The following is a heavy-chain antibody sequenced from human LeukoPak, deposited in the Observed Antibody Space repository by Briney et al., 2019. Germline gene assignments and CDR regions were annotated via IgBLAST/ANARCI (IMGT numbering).Heavy chain of an antibody. V-gene: IGHV1-69*13. J-gene: IGHJ3*02. CDR1: GGTFSSYA. CDR3: ARDLAITIFGVVIRTDAFDI. D-gene: IGHD3-3*01. CDR2: IIPVFGTA. Sequence: SVKVSCKASGGTFSSYAISWVRQAPGQGLEWMGGIIPVFGTANYAQKFQGRVTVTADESTSTAYMELSSLRSEDTAVYYCARDLAITIFGVVIRTDAFDIWGQGTMVTVSS.